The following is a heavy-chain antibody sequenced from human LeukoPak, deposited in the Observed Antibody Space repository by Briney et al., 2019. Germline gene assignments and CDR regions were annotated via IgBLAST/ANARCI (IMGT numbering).Heavy chain of an antibody. D-gene: IGHD2-15*01. Sequence: SETLSLTCAVSGYSISSGYYWGWIRQPPGKGLEWIGSIHHSGSTYYNPSLKSRVTISVDTSKNQFSLKLSSVTAADTAVYYCASLYCSGGSCYALYFDYWGQGTLVTVSS. V-gene: IGHV4-38-2*01. CDR1: GYSISSGYY. CDR2: IHHSGST. J-gene: IGHJ4*02. CDR3: ASLYCSGGSCYALYFDY.